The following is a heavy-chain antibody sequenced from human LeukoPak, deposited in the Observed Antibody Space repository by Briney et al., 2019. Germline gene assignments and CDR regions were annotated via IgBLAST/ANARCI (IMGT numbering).Heavy chain of an antibody. CDR2: ISSNGGST. D-gene: IGHD6-13*01. CDR1: GFTFNRHG. Sequence: GGSLRLSCSASGFTFNRHGMHWVRQAPGKGLEYVSAISSNGGSTYYADSVKGRFTISRDNSKNTLYLQMSSLRAEDTAVYYCVKGREAEAGRGFDYWGQGTLVTVSS. CDR3: VKGREAEAGRGFDY. V-gene: IGHV3-64D*09. J-gene: IGHJ4*02.